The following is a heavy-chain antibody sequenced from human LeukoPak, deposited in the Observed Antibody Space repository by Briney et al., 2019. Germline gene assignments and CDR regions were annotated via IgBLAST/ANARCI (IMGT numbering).Heavy chain of an antibody. D-gene: IGHD5-12*01. J-gene: IGHJ4*02. CDR2: ISSSASAI. V-gene: IGHV3-48*03. CDR1: GFTFNTYE. CDR3: AREGPGAAPGHSGYDLFDH. Sequence: GGSLRLSCTASGFTFNTYEMNWVRQAPGRGLEWISYISSSASAIHYADSVKGRFTISRDNAKNSVYLQMNSLRAEDTAVYYCAREGPGAAPGHSGYDLFDHWRLGTLVTVSA.